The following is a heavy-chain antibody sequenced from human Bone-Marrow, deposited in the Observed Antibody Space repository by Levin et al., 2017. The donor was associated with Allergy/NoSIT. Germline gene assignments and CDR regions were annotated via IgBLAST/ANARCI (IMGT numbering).Heavy chain of an antibody. CDR2: IKSKTDGGTT. CDR3: TTGFKGSSLYDYYDYGMDV. Sequence: GESLKISCAASGFTFSNAWMSWVRQAPGKGLEWVGRIKSKTDGGTTDYAAPVKGRFTIPRDDSKNTLYLQMNSLKTEDTAVYYCTTGFKGSSLYDYYDYGMDVWGQGTTVTVSS. D-gene: IGHD6-6*01. V-gene: IGHV3-15*01. CDR1: GFTFSNAW. J-gene: IGHJ6*02.